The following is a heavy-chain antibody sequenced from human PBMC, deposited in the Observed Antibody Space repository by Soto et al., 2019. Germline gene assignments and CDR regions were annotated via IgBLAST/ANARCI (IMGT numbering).Heavy chain of an antibody. J-gene: IGHJ4*02. CDR1: GFTFSSYS. D-gene: IGHD6-19*01. V-gene: IGHV3-21*01. CDR2: ISSSSSYI. Sequence: GGSLRLSCAASGFTFSSYSMNWVRQAPGKGLEWVSSISSSSSYIYYADSVKGRFTISRENAKNSLYLQMNSLRAEDTAVYYCARDRLGIAVAGQNFDYWGQGTLVTVSS. CDR3: ARDRLGIAVAGQNFDY.